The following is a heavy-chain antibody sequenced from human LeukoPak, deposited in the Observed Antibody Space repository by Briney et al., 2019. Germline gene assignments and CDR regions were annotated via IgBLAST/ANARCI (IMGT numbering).Heavy chain of an antibody. V-gene: IGHV3-33*06. J-gene: IGHJ4*02. CDR1: GFNFGSNG. Sequence: GGSLRLSCAASGFNFGSNGMHWVRQAPGKGLEWVAAMCYDGSRKDYAGSVKGRFTVSRDVPKNTLYLQMNSLRAADTAVYYCAKDSRDWSFDYWGQGTLVTVSS. CDR3: AKDSRDWSFDY. CDR2: MCYDGSRK. D-gene: IGHD2-21*01.